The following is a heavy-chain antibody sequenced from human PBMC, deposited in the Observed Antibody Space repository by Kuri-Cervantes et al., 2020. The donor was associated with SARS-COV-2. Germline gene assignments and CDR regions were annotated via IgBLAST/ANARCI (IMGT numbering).Heavy chain of an antibody. J-gene: IGHJ5*02. D-gene: IGHD3-10*01. Sequence: GESLKISCAASGFTFTSYAIHWVRQAPGKGLEWVAVISDDGSNKYYADSVKGRFTISRDNSKNRLYLQMTSLRTEDTAVYYCARNPRAYGGFDPWGQGTLVTVSS. CDR3: ARNPRAYGGFDP. CDR1: GFTFTSYA. CDR2: ISDDGSNK. V-gene: IGHV3-30-3*01.